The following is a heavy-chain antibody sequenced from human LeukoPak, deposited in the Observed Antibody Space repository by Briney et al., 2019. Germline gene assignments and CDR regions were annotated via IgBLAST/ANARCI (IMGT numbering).Heavy chain of an antibody. CDR1: GFTFSSYA. Sequence: PGGSLRLSCAASGFTFSSYAMSWVRQAPGKGLEWVSAISGSGGSTYYADSVKGRFTISRDNSKNTLYLQMNSLRAEDTAGYYCAKDFMVPSDYYMDVWGKGTTVTVSS. CDR2: ISGSGGST. CDR3: AKDFMVPSDYYMDV. D-gene: IGHD3-10*01. V-gene: IGHV3-23*01. J-gene: IGHJ6*03.